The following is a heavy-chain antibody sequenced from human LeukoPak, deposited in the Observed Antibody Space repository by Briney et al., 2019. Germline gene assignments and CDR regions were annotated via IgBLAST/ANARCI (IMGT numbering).Heavy chain of an antibody. CDR1: GGSISSYY. CDR3: ARLPGELLRTYYYYYMDV. Sequence: SETLSLTCTVSGGSISSYYWSWIRQPPGKGLEWTGYIYYSGSTNYNPSLKSRVTISVDTSKNQFSLKLSSVTAADTAVYYCARLPGELLRTYYYYYMDVWGKGTTVTVSS. V-gene: IGHV4-59*08. J-gene: IGHJ6*03. D-gene: IGHD1-26*01. CDR2: IYYSGST.